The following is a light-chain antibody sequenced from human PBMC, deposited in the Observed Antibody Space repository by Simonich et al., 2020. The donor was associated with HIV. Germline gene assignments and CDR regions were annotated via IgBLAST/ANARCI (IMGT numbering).Light chain of an antibody. V-gene: IGLV1-51*01. J-gene: IGLJ3*02. CDR3: QSYDSDLRV. CDR2: DNN. Sequence: QSVLTQPPSVSAAPGQKVTISCSGSSSNIGNNYVSWYQQLPGTGPKLLIYDNNKRPSGIPDRFSGSKSGTSATLGITGLQTGDEADYYCQSYDSDLRVFGGGTKLTVL. CDR1: SSNIGNNY.